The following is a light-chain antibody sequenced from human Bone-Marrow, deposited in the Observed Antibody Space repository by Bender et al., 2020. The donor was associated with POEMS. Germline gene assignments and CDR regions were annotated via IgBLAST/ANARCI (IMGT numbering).Light chain of an antibody. J-gene: IGLJ3*02. V-gene: IGLV1-50*01. Sequence: QSVLTQPPSVSGAPGQRVTISCTGSSSNIWAGFDVHWYQQLPWTVPKLLIYGSNNRPSGVPDRFSGSRSGTSASLAITGLQSDDEAIYFCVAWDASLNGWVFGGGTKLTVL. CDR3: VAWDASLNGWV. CDR2: GSN. CDR1: SSNIWAGFD.